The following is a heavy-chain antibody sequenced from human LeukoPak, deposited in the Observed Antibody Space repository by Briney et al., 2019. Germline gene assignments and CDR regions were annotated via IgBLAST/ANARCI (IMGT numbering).Heavy chain of an antibody. J-gene: IGHJ4*02. CDR1: GFKFSGYW. Sequence: PGGSLRLSCAASGFKFSGYWMNWVRQAPGKGLEPVANINQDGSEKYYVDSVKGRFTISRYNAKNSLYLQMSSLRAEDTAVYYCTRGGYSDYWGQGTLVTVSS. CDR2: INQDGSEK. CDR3: TRGGYSDY. V-gene: IGHV3-7*01.